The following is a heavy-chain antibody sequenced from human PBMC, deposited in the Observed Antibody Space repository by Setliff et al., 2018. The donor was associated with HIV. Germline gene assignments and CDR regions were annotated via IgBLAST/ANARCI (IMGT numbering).Heavy chain of an antibody. Sequence: SETLSLTCTVSGGSISSYYWSWIRQPPGKGLEWIGYIYYSGCTNYNPSLKSRVTISVDTSKNHFSLKLNSVTAADTAVYYCAKDSRNITSCCGENWGQGTLVTVSS. V-gene: IGHV4-59*12. CDR2: IYYSGCT. CDR1: GGSISSYY. J-gene: IGHJ4*02. D-gene: IGHD2-2*01. CDR3: AKDSRNITSCCGEN.